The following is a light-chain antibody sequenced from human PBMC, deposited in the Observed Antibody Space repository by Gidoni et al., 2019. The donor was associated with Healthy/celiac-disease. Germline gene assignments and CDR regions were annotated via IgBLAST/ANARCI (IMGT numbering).Light chain of an antibody. CDR1: QSVSSY. V-gene: IGKV3-11*01. CDR2: AAS. J-gene: IGKJ2*01. Sequence: DILLTQSPATLSLSPGERATLSCRASQSVSSYLAWYQQKPGKAPRLLIYAASNRATGIPARFSGSGSGTDFTLTISSLEPEDFAVYYCQQSSSWPGTFGQGTKLEIK. CDR3: QQSSSWPGT.